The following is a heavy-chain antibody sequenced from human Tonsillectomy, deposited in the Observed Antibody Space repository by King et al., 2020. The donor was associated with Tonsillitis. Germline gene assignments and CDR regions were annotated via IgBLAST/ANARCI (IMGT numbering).Heavy chain of an antibody. CDR1: GYNFTTYW. D-gene: IGHD3-16*01. CDR3: ARGEGFDFDY. CDR2: IYPDDSDA. V-gene: IGHV5-51*01. Sequence: LQLVQSGAEVKKPGESLKISCKVSGYNFTTYWIGWVRQMPGKGLEWMGIIYPDDSDARYSPSFQDQVSMSADKSILTAYLQWSSLKASDTAIFYCARGEGFDFDYWGQGTLVTVSS. J-gene: IGHJ4*02.